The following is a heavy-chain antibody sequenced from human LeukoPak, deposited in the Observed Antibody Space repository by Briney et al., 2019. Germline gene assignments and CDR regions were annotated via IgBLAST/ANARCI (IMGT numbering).Heavy chain of an antibody. D-gene: IGHD1-20*01. CDR2: IYYSGST. V-gene: IGHV4-59*08. J-gene: IGHJ6*01. CDR1: GGSISSYY. CDR3: ARHLNWNDLEDYYYYGMDV. Sequence: SETLSLTCTVSGGSISSYYWSWIRQPPGKGLEWIGYIYYSGSTNYNPSLKSRVTISVDTPKNQFSLKLSSVNAADTAVYYCARHLNWNDLEDYYYYGMDVWGQGTTVSVSS.